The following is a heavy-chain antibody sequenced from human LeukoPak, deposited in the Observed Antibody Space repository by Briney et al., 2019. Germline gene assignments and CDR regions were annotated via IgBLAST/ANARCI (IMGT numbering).Heavy chain of an antibody. J-gene: IGHJ4*02. V-gene: IGHV3-7*03. CDR2: IKQDGSEK. CDR3: ARDGFGTGSN. D-gene: IGHD3-16*01. CDR1: GFTFSSYW. Sequence: GGSLRLSCAASGFTFSSYWMDWVRQAPGKGLEWVANIKQDGSEKNYVDSVKGRFIISRDNAKNSLYLQMNTLRADDTAVYYCARDGFGTGSNWGQGTLVTVSS.